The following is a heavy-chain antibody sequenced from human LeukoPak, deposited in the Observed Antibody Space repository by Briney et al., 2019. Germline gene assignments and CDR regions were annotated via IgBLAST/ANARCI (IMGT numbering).Heavy chain of an antibody. CDR3: AKETLLTGYLFGY. V-gene: IGHV3-30*02. Sequence: GGSLRLSCAASGFTFSSYGMHWIRQAPGKGLEWVAFIRNDGSIIYNADSVKGRFTISRDNSKNTLYLQMNSLRADDTAVYYCAKETLLTGYLFGYWGQGTLVTVSS. CDR1: GFTFSSYG. D-gene: IGHD3-9*01. J-gene: IGHJ4*02. CDR2: IRNDGSII.